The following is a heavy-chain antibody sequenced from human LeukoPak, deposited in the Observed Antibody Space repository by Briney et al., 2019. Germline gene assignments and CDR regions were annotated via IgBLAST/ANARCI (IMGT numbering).Heavy chain of an antibody. D-gene: IGHD2-2*01. Sequence: GGSLRLSCAASGFTFSSYGMHWVRQALGKGLEWVAFIRYDGSNKYYADSVKGRFTISRDNSKNTLYLQMNSLRAEDTAVYYCAKDKDIVVVPAAISWFDPWGQGTLVTVSS. CDR1: GFTFSSYG. J-gene: IGHJ5*02. V-gene: IGHV3-30*02. CDR3: AKDKDIVVVPAAISWFDP. CDR2: IRYDGSNK.